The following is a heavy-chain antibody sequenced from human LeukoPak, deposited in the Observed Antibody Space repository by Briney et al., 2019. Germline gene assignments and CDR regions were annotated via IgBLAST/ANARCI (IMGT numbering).Heavy chain of an antibody. Sequence: KPSETLSLTCAVYGGSFSGYYWSWIRQPPGKGLEWIGEINHSGSTNYNPSLKSRVTISVDTSKNQFSLKLSSVTAADTAVYYCARVVRFYAYYYMDVWGKGTTVTVSS. D-gene: IGHD3-3*01. V-gene: IGHV4-34*01. CDR3: ARVVRFYAYYYMDV. CDR1: GGSFSGYY. J-gene: IGHJ6*03. CDR2: INHSGST.